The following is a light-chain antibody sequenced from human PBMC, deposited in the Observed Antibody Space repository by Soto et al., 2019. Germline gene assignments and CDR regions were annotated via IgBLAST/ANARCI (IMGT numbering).Light chain of an antibody. CDR2: DVS. J-gene: IGLJ1*01. CDR1: GSDVGGYTY. Sequence: QSVLTQPASVSGSPGQSIAISFTGTGSDVGGYTYVSWYQQHPDKAPKLMMFDVSNRPSGVSNRFSGSKSGNTASLTISGLQDDDEADYYCSSYTLSSTYVFGTGTKLTVL. CDR3: SSYTLSSTYV. V-gene: IGLV2-14*01.